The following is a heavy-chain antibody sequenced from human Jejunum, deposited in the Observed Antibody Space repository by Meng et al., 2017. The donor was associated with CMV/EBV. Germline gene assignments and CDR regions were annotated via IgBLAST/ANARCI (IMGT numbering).Heavy chain of an antibody. Sequence: QGEMVELGSKLEKPGDLLKVSRKASCYTFTNYGITWVRQAPGQGLEWMGWISAYNGNTNYAQTLQGRLTMTTDTSTSTAYMELRSLRSDDTAVYYCARVEVGITSGDYWGQGTLVTVSS. CDR3: ARVEVGITSGDY. J-gene: IGHJ4*02. CDR2: ISAYNGNT. CDR1: CYTFTNYG. D-gene: IGHD1-26*01. V-gene: IGHV1-18*01.